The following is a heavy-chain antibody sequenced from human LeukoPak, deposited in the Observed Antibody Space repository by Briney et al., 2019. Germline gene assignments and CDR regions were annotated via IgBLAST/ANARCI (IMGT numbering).Heavy chain of an antibody. CDR3: ARVVPAAIGGFWFDP. CDR1: GGTFSSYA. V-gene: IGHV1-69*01. D-gene: IGHD2-2*01. CDR2: IIPIFGTA. Sequence: SVKVSCKASGGTFSSYAISWVRQAPGQGLEWMGGIIPIFGTANHAQKFQGRVTITADESTSTAYMELSSLRSEDTAVYYCARVVPAAIGGFWFDPWGQGTLVTVSS. J-gene: IGHJ5*02.